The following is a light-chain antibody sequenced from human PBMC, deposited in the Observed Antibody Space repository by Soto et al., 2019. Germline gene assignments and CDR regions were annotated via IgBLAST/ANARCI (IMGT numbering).Light chain of an antibody. CDR1: SSDVGGYNL. Sequence: QSALTQPASVSGSPGQSITISCTGTSSDVGGYNLVSWYQQQPDKAPKLMIFYGNLRPSGVSNRYSGSKFGNTASLTIYGLQAEDEGDYYCCSYAGSSTLVFGTGTKLTVL. J-gene: IGLJ1*01. CDR3: CSYAGSSTLV. CDR2: YGN. V-gene: IGLV2-23*01.